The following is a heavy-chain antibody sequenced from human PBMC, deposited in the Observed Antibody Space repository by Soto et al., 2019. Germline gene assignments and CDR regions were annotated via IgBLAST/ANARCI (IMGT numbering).Heavy chain of an antibody. Sequence: GGSLRLSCAASGFTFSRYWMHWVRQGPGKGLVWVSRIKTDGSSTNYADSVKGRFTISRDNAKNTLYLQMNSLRAEDTAVYYCARGGLSNSGTYSKDSWGQGTLVTVSS. D-gene: IGHD3-10*01. CDR1: GFTFSRYW. J-gene: IGHJ4*02. CDR3: ARGGLSNSGTYSKDS. CDR2: IKTDGSST. V-gene: IGHV3-74*01.